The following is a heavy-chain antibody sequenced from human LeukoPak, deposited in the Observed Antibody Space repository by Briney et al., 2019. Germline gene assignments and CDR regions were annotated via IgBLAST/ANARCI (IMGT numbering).Heavy chain of an antibody. CDR2: ISYSGST. V-gene: IGHV4-59*01. CDR3: ARNSGSGWYRYFDL. CDR1: GFTFSSYE. D-gene: IGHD6-19*01. Sequence: GSLRLSCAASGFTFSSYEMNWVRQAPGKGLEWIGYISYSGSTNYNPSLKSRVTISLDTSKNQFSLKLSSVTAADTAVYYCARNSGSGWYRYFDLWGRGTLVTVSS. J-gene: IGHJ2*01.